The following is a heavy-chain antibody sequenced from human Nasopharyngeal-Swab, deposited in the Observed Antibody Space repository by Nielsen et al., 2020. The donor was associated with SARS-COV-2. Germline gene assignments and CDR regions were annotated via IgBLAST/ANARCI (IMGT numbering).Heavy chain of an antibody. CDR1: GDSVSSKSAS. CDR2: TYYRSTWYN. J-gene: IGHJ4*02. V-gene: IGHV6-1*01. Sequence: SQTHSLTRAISGDSVSSKSASWNWISQSPSRGLEWLGRTYYRSTWYNDYAVSVKRRMTIIQDTSKNHFSLQVNSVTPEDTAVYYCARAGQGTKFDYWGQGTLVTVSS. CDR3: ARAGQGTKFDY. D-gene: IGHD1-1*01.